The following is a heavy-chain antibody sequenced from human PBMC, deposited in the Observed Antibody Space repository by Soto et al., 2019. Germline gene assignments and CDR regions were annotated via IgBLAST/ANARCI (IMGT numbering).Heavy chain of an antibody. V-gene: IGHV1-69*06. CDR3: APHPYYYDSSGRNWFDP. J-gene: IGHJ5*02. D-gene: IGHD3-22*01. CDR1: GGTFSSYA. Sequence: ASVKVSCKASGGTFSSYAISWVRQAPGQGLEWMGGIIPIFGTANYAQKFQGRVTITADKSTSTAYMELSSLRSEDTAVYYCAPHPYYYDSSGRNWFDPWGQGTLVTVSS. CDR2: IIPIFGTA.